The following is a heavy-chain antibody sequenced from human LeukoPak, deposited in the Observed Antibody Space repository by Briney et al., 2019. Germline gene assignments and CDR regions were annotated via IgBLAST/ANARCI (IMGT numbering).Heavy chain of an antibody. CDR1: GLTVRNNY. CDR2: IYSDGST. CDR3: AREKGRGVISPYYDC. V-gene: IGHV3-53*01. Sequence: RSGGSLRLSCAASGLTVRNNYMSWVRQSPGKGLEWVSVIYSDGSTYYEDSVKGRFTISRDTSKNTLSLQMSSLRVEDTAVYFCAREKGRGVISPYYDCWGQGTLVTVSS. J-gene: IGHJ4*02. D-gene: IGHD3-10*01.